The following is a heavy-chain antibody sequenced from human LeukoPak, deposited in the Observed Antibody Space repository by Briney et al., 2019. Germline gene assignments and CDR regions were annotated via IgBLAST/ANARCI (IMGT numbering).Heavy chain of an antibody. Sequence: KPSETLSLTCTVSGGSISTYYWSWIRQPPGKGLEWIGYVYYSGSTNYNPSLMSRVTISVDTSENQFSLKMSSVTAADTAMYYCARSELLWFGKVNSGFDFWGQGTLVTVSS. CDR3: ARSELLWFGKVNSGFDF. V-gene: IGHV4-59*01. CDR1: GGSISTYY. CDR2: VYYSGST. D-gene: IGHD3-10*01. J-gene: IGHJ4*02.